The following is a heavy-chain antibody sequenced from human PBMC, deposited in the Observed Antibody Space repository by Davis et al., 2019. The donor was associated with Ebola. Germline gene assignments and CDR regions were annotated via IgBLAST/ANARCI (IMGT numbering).Heavy chain of an antibody. CDR2: LSGTGGGST. J-gene: IGHJ4*02. CDR1: GFTFSSYA. Sequence: PGGSLRLSCAASGFTFSSYAMSWVRQAPGKGLEWVSTLSGTGGGSTYYADSVKGRFTISRDNSKNTLYLQMNSLRAEDTAVYYCAKDRYYFDSTDHQYYFDYWGQGTVVTVSS. D-gene: IGHD3-22*01. CDR3: AKDRYYFDSTDHQYYFDY. V-gene: IGHV3-23*01.